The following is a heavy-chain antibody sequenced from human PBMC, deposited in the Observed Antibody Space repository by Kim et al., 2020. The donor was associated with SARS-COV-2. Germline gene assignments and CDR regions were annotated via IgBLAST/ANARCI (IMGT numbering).Heavy chain of an antibody. V-gene: IGHV4-39*01. CDR2: IYYSGST. CDR1: GGSISSSSYY. D-gene: IGHD5-12*01. Sequence: SETLSLTCTVSGGSISSSSYYWGWIRQPPGKGLEWIGSIYYSGSTYYNPSLKSRVTISVDTSKNQFSLKLSSVTAADTAVYYCARQGGYSGYDNYFDYWGQGTLVTVSS. J-gene: IGHJ4*02. CDR3: ARQGGYSGYDNYFDY.